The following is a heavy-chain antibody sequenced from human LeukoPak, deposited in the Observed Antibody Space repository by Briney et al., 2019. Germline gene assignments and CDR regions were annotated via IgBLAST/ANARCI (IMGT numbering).Heavy chain of an antibody. D-gene: IGHD3-22*01. Sequence: GASVKVSRKASGYTFTSYYMHWVRQAPGQGLEWMGIINPSGGSTSYAQKFQGRVTMTRDTSTSTVYMELSSLRSEDTAVYYCARALYYYDSSGEVDYWGQGTLVTVSS. V-gene: IGHV1-46*01. CDR1: GYTFTSYY. J-gene: IGHJ4*02. CDR2: INPSGGST. CDR3: ARALYYYDSSGEVDY.